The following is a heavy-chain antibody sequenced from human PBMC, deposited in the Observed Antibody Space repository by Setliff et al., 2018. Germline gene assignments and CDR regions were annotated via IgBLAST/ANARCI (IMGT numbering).Heavy chain of an antibody. CDR2: IKQDGSEK. J-gene: IGHJ4*02. Sequence: LRLSCAASTFTLGTYSMHWVRQAPGKGLEWVATIKQDGSEKFYVDSVKGRFTISRDNAKNSLYLQVNSLRVEDTALYYCARDPTRKFDSWGQGTLVTVSS. CDR3: ARDPTRKFDS. V-gene: IGHV3-7*03. CDR1: TFTLGTYS.